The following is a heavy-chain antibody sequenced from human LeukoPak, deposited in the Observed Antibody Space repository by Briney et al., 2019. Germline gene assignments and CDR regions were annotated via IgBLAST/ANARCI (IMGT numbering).Heavy chain of an antibody. Sequence: PGGSLRLSCAASGFTFSSYGMNWVRQAPGKGLEWVSAISGSGGSTYYADSVKGRFTISRDNSKNTLYLQMNSLRAEDTAVYYCAKDLRRGGYYDFWSGLGYFDYWGQGTLVTVSS. CDR1: GFTFSSYG. V-gene: IGHV3-23*01. D-gene: IGHD3-3*01. CDR2: ISGSGGST. CDR3: AKDLRRGGYYDFWSGLGYFDY. J-gene: IGHJ4*02.